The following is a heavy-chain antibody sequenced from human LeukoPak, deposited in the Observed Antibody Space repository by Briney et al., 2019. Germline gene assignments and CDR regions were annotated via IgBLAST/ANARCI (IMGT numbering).Heavy chain of an antibody. Sequence: GGSLRLSCAASGFTFSSYAMSWVRQAPGKGLEWVSAMSGSGGSTYYADSVKGRFTISRDNSKNTLYLQMNSLRAEDTAVYYCANIPRITMVQGVIPDYWGQGTLVTVSS. J-gene: IGHJ4*02. V-gene: IGHV3-23*01. CDR1: GFTFSSYA. CDR2: MSGSGGST. D-gene: IGHD3-10*01. CDR3: ANIPRITMVQGVIPDY.